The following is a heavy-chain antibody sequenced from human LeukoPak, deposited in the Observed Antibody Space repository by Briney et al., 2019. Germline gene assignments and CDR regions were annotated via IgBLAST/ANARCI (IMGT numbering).Heavy chain of an antibody. Sequence: ASVKVSCKASGYIFTSYGISWVRQAPGQGLEWMGWISAYNGNTNYAQKLQGRVTMTTDTSTSTAYMELRSLRSDDTAVYYCARDSVTGYSSGWACFDYWGQGTLVTVSS. V-gene: IGHV1-18*01. CDR2: ISAYNGNT. CDR3: ARDSVTGYSSGWACFDY. CDR1: GYIFTSYG. D-gene: IGHD6-19*01. J-gene: IGHJ4*02.